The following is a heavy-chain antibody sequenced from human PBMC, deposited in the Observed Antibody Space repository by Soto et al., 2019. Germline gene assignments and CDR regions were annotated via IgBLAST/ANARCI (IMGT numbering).Heavy chain of an antibody. D-gene: IGHD3-16*01. CDR2: IIPIFGTA. CDR3: ASGGRDTGGMDV. Sequence: ASVKVSCKASGGTFSSYAISWVRQAPGRGLEWMGGIIPIFGTANYAQKFQGRVTITADEATSTAYMELSSLRSGDTAVYYCASGGRDTGGMDVWGQGTTVTVAS. V-gene: IGHV1-69*13. CDR1: GGTFSSYA. J-gene: IGHJ6*02.